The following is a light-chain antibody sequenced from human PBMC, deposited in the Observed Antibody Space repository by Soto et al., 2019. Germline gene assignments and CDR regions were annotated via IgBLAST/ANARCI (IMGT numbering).Light chain of an antibody. J-gene: IGKJ5*01. CDR2: DAS. CDR1: QSISSY. Sequence: ETVLTQSPATLFLSPGERATLSCRASQSISSYLAWYQQKPGQAPRLLIYDASNRATGIPARFSGSGSGTDFTLTISSLEPEDFAVYYCQQYDNSPITFGPGTRLEIK. V-gene: IGKV3-11*01. CDR3: QQYDNSPIT.